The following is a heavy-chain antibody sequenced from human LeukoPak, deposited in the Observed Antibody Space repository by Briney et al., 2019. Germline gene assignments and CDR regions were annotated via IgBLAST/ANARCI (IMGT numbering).Heavy chain of an antibody. D-gene: IGHD3-3*01. CDR1: GFTFSGYW. J-gene: IGHJ4*02. V-gene: IGHV3-74*01. CDR3: ARDYYDFWSSYYAFDY. Sequence: PGGSLRLSCAASGFTFSGYWMHWVRQAPGKGLVWVSRINSDGSSTIYADSVKGRFTISRDNAKNTLYMQMNSLRAEDTAVYYCARDYYDFWSSYYAFDYWGQGTLVTVSS. CDR2: INSDGSST.